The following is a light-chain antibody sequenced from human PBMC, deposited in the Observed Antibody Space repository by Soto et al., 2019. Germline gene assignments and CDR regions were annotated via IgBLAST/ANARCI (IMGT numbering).Light chain of an antibody. CDR3: QHFGSSPPVI. CDR2: GAS. V-gene: IGKV3-15*01. J-gene: IGKJ5*01. Sequence: EIVMTQSRATLSVSPGGRATLYCRASQSVNSMLAWYQQKPGQAPRLLLYGASTRATGIPARFRGSGSGSEFSLTISGLEPEDFAVYVGQHFGSSPPVIFGQGTRLEIK. CDR1: QSVNSM.